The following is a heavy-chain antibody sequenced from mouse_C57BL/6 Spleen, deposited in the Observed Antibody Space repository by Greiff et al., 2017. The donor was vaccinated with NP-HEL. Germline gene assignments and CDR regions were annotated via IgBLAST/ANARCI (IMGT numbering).Heavy chain of an antibody. V-gene: IGHV1-82*01. CDR2: IYPGDGDT. D-gene: IGHD1-1*01. CDR3: ARSPLITTVVSYYFDY. CDR1: GYAFSSSW. J-gene: IGHJ2*01. Sequence: VQLQQSGPELVKPGASVKISCKASGYAFSSSWMNWVKQRPGKGLEWIGRIYPGDGDTNYNGKFKGKATLTADKSSSTAYMQLSSLTSEDSAVYFCARSPLITTVVSYYFDYWGQGTTLTVSS.